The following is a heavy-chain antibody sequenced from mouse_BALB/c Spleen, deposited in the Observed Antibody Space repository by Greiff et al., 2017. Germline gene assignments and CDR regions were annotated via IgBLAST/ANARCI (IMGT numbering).Heavy chain of an antibody. CDR2: IDPENGDT. CDR1: GFNIKDYY. J-gene: IGHJ3*01. D-gene: IGHD1-1*01. V-gene: IGHV14-4*02. Sequence: EVQLQQSGAELVRPGASVKLSCTASGFNIKDYYMHWVKQRPEQGLEWIGWIDPENGDTEYAPKFQGKATMTADTSSNTAYLQLSSLTSEDTAVYYCSADYYGSKRFAYWGQGTLVTVSA. CDR3: SADYYGSKRFAY.